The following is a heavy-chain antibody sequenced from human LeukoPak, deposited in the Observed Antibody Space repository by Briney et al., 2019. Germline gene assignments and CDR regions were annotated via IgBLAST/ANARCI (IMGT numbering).Heavy chain of an antibody. Sequence: KTGGSLRLSCTASGFTFGDYAMSWFRQAPGKGLEWVGFIRSKAYGGTTEYAASVKSRFTISRDDSKSIAYLQMNSLKTEDTAVYYCTTEPGIAAAAPPPFDYWGQGTLVTVSS. D-gene: IGHD6-13*01. CDR2: IRSKAYGGTT. J-gene: IGHJ4*02. V-gene: IGHV3-49*05. CDR1: GFTFGDYA. CDR3: TTEPGIAAAAPPPFDY.